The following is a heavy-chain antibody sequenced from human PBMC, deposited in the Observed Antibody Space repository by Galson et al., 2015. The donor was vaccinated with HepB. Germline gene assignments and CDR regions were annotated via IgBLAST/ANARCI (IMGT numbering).Heavy chain of an antibody. J-gene: IGHJ3*02. CDR3: ARAPYSSGAFDI. CDR2: TYYRSKWYN. D-gene: IGHD6-19*01. V-gene: IGHV6-1*01. CDR1: GDSVSSNSAA. Sequence: CAISGDSVSSNSAACNWIRQSPSRGLEWLGRTYYRSKWYNDYAVSVKSRITINPDTSKNQFSLQLNSVTPEDTAVYYCARAPYSSGAFDIWGQGTMVTVSS.